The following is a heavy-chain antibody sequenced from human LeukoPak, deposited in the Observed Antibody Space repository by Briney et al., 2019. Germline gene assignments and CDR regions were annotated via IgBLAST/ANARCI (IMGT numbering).Heavy chain of an antibody. CDR1: GYSITSVYF. Sequence: SETLSLTCTVSGYSITSVYFWGWIRQPPGKGLEWIGSIYHSGSTYYNPSLKSRVTISVDTSKNQFSLKLSSVTAADTAVYYCARKDYSNWFDPWGQGTLVTVSS. D-gene: IGHD4-11*01. CDR2: IYHSGST. J-gene: IGHJ5*02. CDR3: ARKDYSNWFDP. V-gene: IGHV4-38-2*02.